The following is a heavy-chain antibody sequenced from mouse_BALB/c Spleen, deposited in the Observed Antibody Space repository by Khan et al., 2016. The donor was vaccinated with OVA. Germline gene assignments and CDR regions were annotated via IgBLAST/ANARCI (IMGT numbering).Heavy chain of an antibody. Sequence: VQLKQSGPELVKPGASVKISCKTSGYTFPEYTVHWVKQSLGKSLDWIGVINPKNGGTAYNQKFKGKATLTVDKSSSTAYMEFRSLTSEDSAVCYCAMDAVSYGGQGTSVTVAS. J-gene: IGHJ4*01. D-gene: IGHD1-1*01. CDR3: AMDAVSY. CDR1: GYTFPEYT. V-gene: IGHV1-18*01. CDR2: INPKNGGT.